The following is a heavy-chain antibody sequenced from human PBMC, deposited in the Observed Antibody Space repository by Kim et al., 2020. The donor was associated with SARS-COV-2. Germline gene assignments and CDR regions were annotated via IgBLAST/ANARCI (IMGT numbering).Heavy chain of an antibody. V-gene: IGHV3-15*01. Sequence: YAAPVKGRFSISRDDSKNTLYLQMNSLKIEDTGVYYCTSKTGIVTTGVDYWGQGNLVTVSS. J-gene: IGHJ4*02. D-gene: IGHD1-26*01. CDR3: TSKTGIVTTGVDY.